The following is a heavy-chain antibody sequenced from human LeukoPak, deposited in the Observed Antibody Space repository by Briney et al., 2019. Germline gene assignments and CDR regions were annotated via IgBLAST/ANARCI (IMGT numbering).Heavy chain of an antibody. V-gene: IGHV4-39*01. CDR1: GGSTSSSSYY. D-gene: IGHD4-17*01. J-gene: IGHJ4*02. CDR2: IYYSGST. CDR3: ARHQTTVTTPFDY. Sequence: SETLSLTCTVSGGSTSSSSYYWGWIRQPPGKGLEWIGSIYYSGSTYYNPSLKSRVTISVDTSKNQFSLKLSSVTAADTAVYYCARHQTTVTTPFDYWGQGTLVTVSS.